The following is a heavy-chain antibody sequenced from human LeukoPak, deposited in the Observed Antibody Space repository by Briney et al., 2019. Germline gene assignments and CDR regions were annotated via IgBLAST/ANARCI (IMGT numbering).Heavy chain of an antibody. Sequence: ASVKVSCKASGYTFTSYGISLVRQAPGQGIEWMGWISAYNGNTNYAQKLQGRVTMTTDTSTSTAYMELRSLRSDDTAVYYCARVLWISGYYTDYYYYMDVWGKGTTVTVSS. V-gene: IGHV1-18*01. J-gene: IGHJ6*03. CDR2: ISAYNGNT. CDR3: ARVLWISGYYTDYYYYMDV. CDR1: GYTFTSYG. D-gene: IGHD3-22*01.